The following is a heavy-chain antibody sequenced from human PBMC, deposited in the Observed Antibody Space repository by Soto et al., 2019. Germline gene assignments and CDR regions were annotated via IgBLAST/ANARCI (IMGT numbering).Heavy chain of an antibody. Sequence: PSETLSLTCSVSGGSIRDYYWSWIRQTPGKGLEWIGYIYYSGSTNYNPSLKSRVTISVDTSKNQFSLKLSSVTAADTAVYYCARFRPAMSAAAYYYYYYGMDVWGQGTTVTVSS. CDR2: IYYSGST. CDR1: GGSIRDYY. V-gene: IGHV4-59*01. D-gene: IGHD6-13*01. J-gene: IGHJ6*02. CDR3: ARFRPAMSAAAYYYYYYGMDV.